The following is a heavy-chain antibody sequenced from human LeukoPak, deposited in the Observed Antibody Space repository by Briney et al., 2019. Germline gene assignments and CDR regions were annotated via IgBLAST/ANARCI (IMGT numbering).Heavy chain of an antibody. CDR2: ISGSGGST. CDR1: GFTFSTYA. Sequence: GGSLRLSCAASGFTFSTYAMSWVRQAPGKGLEWVSAISGSGGSTYYADSVKGRFTISRDNSKNTLYLQMNSLRADDTAIYYCAKGDRGYCSGASCYPFDYWGQGTLVTVSS. J-gene: IGHJ4*02. V-gene: IGHV3-23*01. CDR3: AKGDRGYCSGASCYPFDY. D-gene: IGHD2-15*01.